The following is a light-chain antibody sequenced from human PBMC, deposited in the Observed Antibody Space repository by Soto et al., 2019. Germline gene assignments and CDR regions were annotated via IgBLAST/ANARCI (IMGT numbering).Light chain of an antibody. J-gene: IGLJ2*01. CDR1: SSDVGSYNL. V-gene: IGLV2-23*01. Sequence: QSALTQPASVSGSPGQSITISCTGTSSDVGSYNLVSWYQQHPGKAPKLMIYEGSKRPSGVSNRFSGSKSGNTASLTISGLQAEDEADYSCCSYGGSSPVFGGGTKVTVL. CDR2: EGS. CDR3: CSYGGSSPV.